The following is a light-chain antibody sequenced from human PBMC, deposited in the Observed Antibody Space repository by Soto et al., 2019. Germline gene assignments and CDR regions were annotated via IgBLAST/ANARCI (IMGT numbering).Light chain of an antibody. V-gene: IGLV1-47*01. J-gene: IGLJ2*01. Sequence: QLVLTQPPSASGTPGQRVTISCSGSSSNIGSNYVYWYQQLPGTAPKLLIYRNNQRPSGVPDRFSGSKSGTSACLAISGLRSEDEADYYCAAWDDSLSGVVFGGGTKLTVL. CDR3: AAWDDSLSGVV. CDR2: RNN. CDR1: SSNIGSNY.